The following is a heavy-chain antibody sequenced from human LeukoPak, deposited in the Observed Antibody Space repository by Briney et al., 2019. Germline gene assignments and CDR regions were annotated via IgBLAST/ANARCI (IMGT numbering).Heavy chain of an antibody. V-gene: IGHV3-66*03. CDR1: GFSVRSTY. J-gene: IGHJ5*02. CDR2: IYTSGST. D-gene: IGHD3-10*01. Sequence: GGSLRLTCAASGFSVRSTYMSWVRQAPGKGLEWVSLIYTSGSTFYADSVMGRFTISRVNSKNTLFLQMNSLRAEDSAVYYCTRDRAGTQSWVEFDLWGQGTLVTVSS. CDR3: TRDRAGTQSWVEFDL.